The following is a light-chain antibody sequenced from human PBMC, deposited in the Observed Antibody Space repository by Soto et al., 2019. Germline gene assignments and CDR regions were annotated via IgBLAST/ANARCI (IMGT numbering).Light chain of an antibody. V-gene: IGKV1-5*01. CDR3: QQRNNWPIT. Sequence: DIQMTQSPSTLSASVGDRVTITCRASQTIGTWLAWYQQKPGKAPELLIYDASSRATGIPVRFSGSGSGTDFTLTISSLEPEDFALYYCQQRNNWPITFGQGTRLEIK. CDR2: DAS. CDR1: QTIGTW. J-gene: IGKJ5*01.